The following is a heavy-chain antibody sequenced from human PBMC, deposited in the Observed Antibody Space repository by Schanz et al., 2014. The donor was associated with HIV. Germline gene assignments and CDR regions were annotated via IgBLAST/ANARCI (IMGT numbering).Heavy chain of an antibody. V-gene: IGHV1-69*01. D-gene: IGHD2-15*01. J-gene: IGHJ4*02. CDR2: IIPILGTA. CDR3: ARVNKDIGGYYFDY. CDR1: GGTFSSFA. Sequence: QVQLVQSGAEVKKPGSSVKVSCKASGGTFSSFAISWVRTAPGQGLEWMGGIIPILGTANYVQKFQGRVTITADESTSTAYMELSSLRSEDTAVYYCARVNKDIGGYYFDYWGQGTLVTVSS.